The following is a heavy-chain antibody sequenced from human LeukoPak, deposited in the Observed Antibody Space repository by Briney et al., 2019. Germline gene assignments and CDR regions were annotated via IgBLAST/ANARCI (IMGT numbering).Heavy chain of an antibody. CDR2: ISSSSSTI. Sequence: GRSLRLSCAASGFTFSSYSMNWVRQAPGKGLEWVSYISSSSSTIYYADSVKGRFTISRDNAKNSLYLQMNSLRAEDTAVYYCARETPEGGYYFDYWGQGTLVTVSS. V-gene: IGHV3-48*01. CDR3: ARETPEGGYYFDY. D-gene: IGHD3-10*01. J-gene: IGHJ4*02. CDR1: GFTFSSYS.